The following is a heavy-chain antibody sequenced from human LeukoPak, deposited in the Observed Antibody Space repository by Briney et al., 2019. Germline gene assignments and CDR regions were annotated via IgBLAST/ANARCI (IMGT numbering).Heavy chain of an antibody. CDR1: GFAFSVYN. Sequence: GGSLRLSCVASGFAFSVYNMNWVRQAPGKGLEWVSYISSGGSATYYADSVKGRFTISRDNAKNSLYLQMNSLRAEDTAVYYCARDRQWLVLSAFDIWGQGTMVTVSS. CDR2: ISSGGSAT. V-gene: IGHV3-48*01. D-gene: IGHD6-19*01. CDR3: ARDRQWLVLSAFDI. J-gene: IGHJ3*02.